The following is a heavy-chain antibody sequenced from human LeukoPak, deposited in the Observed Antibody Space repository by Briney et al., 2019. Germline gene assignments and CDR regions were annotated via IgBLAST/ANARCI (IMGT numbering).Heavy chain of an antibody. CDR1: GFTFSSYA. Sequence: GGSLRLSCAASGFTFSSYAMSWVRQAPGKGLEWVSAISGSGGSTYYADSVKGRFTISRDNSKNTLYLQMNSLRAEDTAVYYCAKDGERGYYGSGSYPDYWGQGTLVTVSS. CDR3: AKDGERGYYGSGSYPDY. CDR2: ISGSGGST. V-gene: IGHV3-23*01. J-gene: IGHJ4*02. D-gene: IGHD3-10*01.